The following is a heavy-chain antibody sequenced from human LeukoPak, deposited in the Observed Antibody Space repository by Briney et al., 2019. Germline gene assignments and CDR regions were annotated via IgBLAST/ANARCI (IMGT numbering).Heavy chain of an antibody. Sequence: PGGSLRLSCGASGFTFSSYAMSWVRQAPGKGLEGVSAISGSGHRTYYADSVKGRFTVSRDNSKNTLYLQVNSLRAEDTAVYYCAKDREEDMATITLSDSWGQGTLVTVSS. J-gene: IGHJ4*02. CDR3: AKDREEDMATITLSDS. CDR1: GFTFSSYA. D-gene: IGHD5-24*01. V-gene: IGHV3-23*01. CDR2: ISGSGHRT.